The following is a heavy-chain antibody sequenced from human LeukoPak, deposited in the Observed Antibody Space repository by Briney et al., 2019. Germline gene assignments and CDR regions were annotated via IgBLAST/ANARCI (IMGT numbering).Heavy chain of an antibody. CDR2: TLFDGKIQ. D-gene: IGHD2-15*01. Sequence: GGSLRLSCTASGFTFSIYAMQWVRQAPGKGLEWVALTLFDGKIQYYADSVKGRFTISRDNSKNTLYLQMNSLRPEDTAMYYCARAAHFCSNAFDIWGQGTMVTVSS. V-gene: IGHV3-30*04. J-gene: IGHJ3*02. CDR3: ARAAHFCSNAFDI. CDR1: GFTFSIYA.